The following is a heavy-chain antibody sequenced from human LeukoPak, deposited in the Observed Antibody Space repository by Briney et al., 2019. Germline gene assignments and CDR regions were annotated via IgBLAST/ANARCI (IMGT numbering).Heavy chain of an antibody. CDR3: AKSRTVTTEIDAFDI. V-gene: IGHV3-23*01. CDR2: ISGSGGST. CDR1: GFTFSSYA. Sequence: GGSLRLSCAASGFTFSSYAMSWVRQAPGKGLEWVSAISGSGGSTYYADSVKGRFTISRDNSKNALYLQMNSLRAEDTAVYYCAKSRTVTTEIDAFDIWGQGTMVTVSS. J-gene: IGHJ3*02. D-gene: IGHD4-17*01.